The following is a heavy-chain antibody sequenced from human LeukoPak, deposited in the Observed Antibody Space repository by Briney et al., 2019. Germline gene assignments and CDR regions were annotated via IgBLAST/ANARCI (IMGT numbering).Heavy chain of an antibody. J-gene: IGHJ6*02. Sequence: GSLRLSCTASGFTFSDYYMSWIRQAPGKGPEWVSYISPSGRYIYYADSVKGRFTISRDNAQNSLYLQMNSLGAEDTAVYYCARGHYGLDVWGQGTTVTVSS. CDR3: ARGHYGLDV. V-gene: IGHV3-11*01. CDR1: GFTFSDYY. CDR2: ISPSGRYI.